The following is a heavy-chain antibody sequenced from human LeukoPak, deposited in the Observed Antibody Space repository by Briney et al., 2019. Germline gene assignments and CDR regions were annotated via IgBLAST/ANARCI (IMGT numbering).Heavy chain of an antibody. J-gene: IGHJ6*03. D-gene: IGHD2-15*01. V-gene: IGHV3-74*01. CDR2: IHRDGGMT. CDR1: GFTFTGNS. Sequence: PGGSLRLSCAAPGFTFTGNSMHWVRQGPGKGLVWVARIHRDGGMTRYADSVEGRFTISRDNAKNTLYLQMNSLRAEDTAIYYCVRETGTIGYYMDVWGKGTTVTVSS. CDR3: VRETGTIGYYMDV.